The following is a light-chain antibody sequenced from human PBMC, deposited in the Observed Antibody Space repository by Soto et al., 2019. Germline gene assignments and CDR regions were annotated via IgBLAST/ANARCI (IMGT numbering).Light chain of an antibody. J-gene: IGKJ1*01. CDR3: QHYNNWPPWT. CDR2: KAS. Sequence: DIQMTQSPSTLSASVGDRVTITCRASQSISSWLAWYQQKPGKAPKLLIYKASSLESGVPARFSGSGSGTELTLTISSLQSEDFAVYYCQHYNNWPPWTFGQGTKVEIK. V-gene: IGKV1-5*03. CDR1: QSISSW.